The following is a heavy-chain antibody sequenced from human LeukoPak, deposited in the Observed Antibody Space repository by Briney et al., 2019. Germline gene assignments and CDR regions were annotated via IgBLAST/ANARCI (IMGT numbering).Heavy chain of an antibody. CDR3: ARVRSKTVTTGFDP. D-gene: IGHD4-17*01. CDR2: ISAYNGNT. J-gene: IGHJ5*02. V-gene: IGHV1-18*01. CDR1: GYTFTSYG. Sequence: GASVKVSCKASGYTFTSYGISWVRQAPGQGLEWMGWISAYNGNTNYAQKLQGRVTMTTHTSTSTAYMELRRLRSDDTAVYYCARVRSKTVTTGFDPWGQGTLVTVSS.